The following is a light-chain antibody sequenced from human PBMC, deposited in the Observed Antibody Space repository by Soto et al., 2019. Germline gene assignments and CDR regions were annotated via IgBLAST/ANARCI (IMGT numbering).Light chain of an antibody. CDR1: NSNIGNNY. J-gene: IGLJ2*01. Sequence: AVVTQPPSVSAAPGQKVTISCSGSNSNIGNNYVSWYQQLPGTAPKLLIYDNDVRPSGIPDRFSGSKSGTSATLDITGLQTGDEADYYCGTWDSSLSAVFGGGTKVTVL. V-gene: IGLV1-51*01. CDR3: GTWDSSLSAV. CDR2: DND.